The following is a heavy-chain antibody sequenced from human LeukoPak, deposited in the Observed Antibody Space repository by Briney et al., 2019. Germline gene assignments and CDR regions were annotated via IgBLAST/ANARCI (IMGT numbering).Heavy chain of an antibody. CDR1: GGSISSSSYY. Sequence: SETLSLTCTVSGGSISSSSYYWGWIRQPPGKGLEWIGSIYYSGSTYYNPSLKSRVTISVDTSKNQFSLKLSSVTAADTAVYYCAITPPYYYDSSGYSLRYFDYWGQGTQVTVSS. D-gene: IGHD3-22*01. CDR2: IYYSGST. CDR3: AITPPYYYDSSGYSLRYFDY. V-gene: IGHV4-39*07. J-gene: IGHJ4*02.